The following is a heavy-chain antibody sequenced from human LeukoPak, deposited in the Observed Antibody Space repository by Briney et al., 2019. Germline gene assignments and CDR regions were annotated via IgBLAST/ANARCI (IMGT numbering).Heavy chain of an antibody. J-gene: IGHJ6*01. CDR2: ISSSGSTI. CDR3: EIDRLGSVSSGTCAWGIDV. Sequence: GGSLRLSCAASGFTFSCYEMNCVRQAPGKGLEWVSYISSSGSTIYYADSVKGRFTISRDNAKNSLYLQMNSLRAEDTAVYYCEIDRLGSVSSGTCAWGIDVWGQGTTVTVSS. V-gene: IGHV3-48*03. CDR1: GFTFSCYE. D-gene: IGHD2-15*01.